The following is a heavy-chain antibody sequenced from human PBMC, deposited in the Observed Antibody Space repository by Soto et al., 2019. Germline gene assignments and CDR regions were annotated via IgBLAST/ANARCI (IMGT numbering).Heavy chain of an antibody. Sequence: QVQLVESGGGVVQPGRSLRLSCAASGFTFSSYAMHWVRQAPGKGLEWVAVISYDGSNKYYADSVKGRFTISRDNSKNALYLQINSHRAYDTAVYYCARDRLRYNWNDFPSCYYGMDVWGQGAMVTVSS. CDR2: ISYDGSNK. D-gene: IGHD1-1*01. J-gene: IGHJ6*02. CDR1: GFTFSSYA. CDR3: ARDRLRYNWNDFPSCYYGMDV. V-gene: IGHV3-30-3*01.